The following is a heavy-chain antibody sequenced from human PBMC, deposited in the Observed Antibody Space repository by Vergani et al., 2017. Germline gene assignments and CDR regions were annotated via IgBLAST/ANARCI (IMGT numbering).Heavy chain of an antibody. V-gene: IGHV4-39*01. CDR2: IYNSGNG. Sequence: QMQLQESGPGLVKASETLSLTCTVPGDSIISRSYYWGWIRQPPGKGLEWIGSIYNSGNGDSSSSLKSRVTISADTSKNQFSLRLTSVTAGDTAVYYCASGKYYSDSTSHFRGRYFDVWGRGTLVTVPS. D-gene: IGHD3-16*01. J-gene: IGHJ2*01. CDR3: ASGKYYSDSTSHFRGRYFDV. CDR1: GDSIISRSYY.